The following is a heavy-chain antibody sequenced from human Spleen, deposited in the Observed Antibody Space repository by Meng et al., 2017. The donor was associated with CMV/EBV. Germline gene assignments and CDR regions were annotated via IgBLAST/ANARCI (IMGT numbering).Heavy chain of an antibody. CDR3: AHSSLHYDFWSGYYIPGLFDY. CDR2: IYWNDDK. D-gene: IGHD3-3*01. J-gene: IGHJ4*02. V-gene: IGHV2-5*01. CDR1: SGVG. Sequence: SGVGVVWIRPPPGKALEWLALIYWNDDKRYSPSLKSRLTITKDTSKNQVVLTMTNMDPVDTATYYCAHSSLHYDFWSGYYIPGLFDYWGQGTLVTVSS.